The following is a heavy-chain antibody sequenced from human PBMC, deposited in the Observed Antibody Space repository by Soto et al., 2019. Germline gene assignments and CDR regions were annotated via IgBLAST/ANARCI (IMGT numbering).Heavy chain of an antibody. CDR3: ARDLGLRIAVAGTGGMDV. CDR2: INPSGGST. Sequence: SVKVSCKASGHTFTSYYMHWVRQAPGQGLEWMGIINPSGGSTSYAQKFQGRVTMTRDTSTSTVYMELSSLRSEDTAVYYCARDLGLRIAVAGTGGMDVWGQGTTVTVSS. J-gene: IGHJ6*02. D-gene: IGHD6-19*01. CDR1: GHTFTSYY. V-gene: IGHV1-46*01.